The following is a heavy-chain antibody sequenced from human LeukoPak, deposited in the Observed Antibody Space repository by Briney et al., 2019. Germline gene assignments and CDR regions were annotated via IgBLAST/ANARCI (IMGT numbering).Heavy chain of an antibody. V-gene: IGHV4-61*02. J-gene: IGHJ4*02. CDR3: AREETYYYDSSGYYLYYFDY. Sequence: PSETLSLTCTVSGGSISSGSYYWSWIRQPAGKGLEWIGRINTSGSTNYNPSLKSRVTISVDTSKNQFSLKLSSVTAADTAVYYCAREETYYYDSSGYYLYYFDYWGQGTLVTVSS. CDR1: GGSISSGSYY. CDR2: INTSGST. D-gene: IGHD3-22*01.